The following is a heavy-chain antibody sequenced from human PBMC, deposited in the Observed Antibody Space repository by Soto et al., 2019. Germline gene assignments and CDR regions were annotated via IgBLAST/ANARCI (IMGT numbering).Heavy chain of an antibody. V-gene: IGHV4-31*03. D-gene: IGHD6-13*01. J-gene: IGHJ4*02. CDR1: GGSISSGGYY. CDR3: ARVSKAGMTDFDY. CDR2: IYYSGST. Sequence: SETLSLTCTVSGGSISSGGYYWSWIRQHPGKVLEWIVYIYYSGSTYYNPSLKSRVTISLDTSNNQFSLKLSSVTAADTAVYYCARVSKAGMTDFDYWGQGTLVTVSS.